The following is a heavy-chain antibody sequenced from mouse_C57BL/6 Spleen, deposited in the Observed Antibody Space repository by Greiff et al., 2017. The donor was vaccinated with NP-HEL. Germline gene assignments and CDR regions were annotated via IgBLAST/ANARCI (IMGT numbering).Heavy chain of an antibody. Sequence: EVNLVESGGGLVQSGRSLRLSCATSGFTFSDFYMEWVRQAPGKGLEWIAASRNKANDYTTEYSASVKGRFIVSRDTSQSILYLQMNALRAEDTAIYYCARDARDWGLDYWGQGTTLTVSS. V-gene: IGHV7-1*01. CDR2: SRNKANDYTT. CDR3: ARDARDWGLDY. J-gene: IGHJ2*01. CDR1: GFTFSDFY. D-gene: IGHD4-1*01.